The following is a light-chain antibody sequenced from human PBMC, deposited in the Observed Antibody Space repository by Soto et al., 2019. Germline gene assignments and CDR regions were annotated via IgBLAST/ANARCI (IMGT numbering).Light chain of an antibody. V-gene: IGKV3-15*01. J-gene: IGKJ1*01. Sequence: EIVMTQSPATLSVSPGERATLSCRASQSVSSNLAWYQQKPGQAPRLLIYGASTRATGIPARFSGSGSGTEFNLTISSLQSEYFSVYYCQQYNNWPPWTFGQGTKVEIK. CDR3: QQYNNWPPWT. CDR2: GAS. CDR1: QSVSSN.